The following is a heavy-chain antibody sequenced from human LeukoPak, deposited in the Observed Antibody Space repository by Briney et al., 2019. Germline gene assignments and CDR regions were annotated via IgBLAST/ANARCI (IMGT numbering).Heavy chain of an antibody. V-gene: IGHV1-69*13. CDR3: ARLGGYSYGYGLEYNWFDP. J-gene: IGHJ5*02. CDR2: IIPIFGTA. CDR1: GGTFSSYA. D-gene: IGHD5-18*01. Sequence: SVKVSCKASGGTFSSYAISWVRQAPGQGLEWMGGIIPIFGTANYAQKFQGRVTITADESTRTAYMELSSLRSEDTAVYYCARLGGYSYGYGLEYNWFDPWGQGTLVTVSS.